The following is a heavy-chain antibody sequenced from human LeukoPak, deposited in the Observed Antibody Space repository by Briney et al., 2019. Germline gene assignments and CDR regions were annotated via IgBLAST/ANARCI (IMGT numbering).Heavy chain of an antibody. CDR1: GYTFTSYY. CDR3: ARWYSSGWAFDY. Sequence: ASVKVSFKASGYTFTSYYMHWVRQAPGQGLEWMGIINPSGGSTSYAQKFQGRVTMTRDTSKNQFSLKLSSVTAADTAVYYCARWYSSGWAFDYWGQGTLVTVSS. D-gene: IGHD6-19*01. V-gene: IGHV1-46*01. J-gene: IGHJ4*02. CDR2: INPSGGST.